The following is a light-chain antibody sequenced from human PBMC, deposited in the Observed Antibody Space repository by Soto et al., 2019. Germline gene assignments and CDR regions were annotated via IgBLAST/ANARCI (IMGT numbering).Light chain of an antibody. J-gene: IGKJ1*01. Sequence: ELVMTQSPATLSVSPGEGATLSCRASQSVSSKLAWYQQKPGQAPRLLIYGASSRATGIPDRFSGSGSGTDFTLTISGLEPEDFAVYYCQQYGSSPWTFGQGTKVDI. CDR2: GAS. V-gene: IGKV3-20*01. CDR1: QSVSSK. CDR3: QQYGSSPWT.